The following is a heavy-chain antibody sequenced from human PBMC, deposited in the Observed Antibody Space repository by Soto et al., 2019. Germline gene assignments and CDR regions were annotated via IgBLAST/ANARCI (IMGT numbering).Heavy chain of an antibody. D-gene: IGHD3-9*01. CDR2: IYYSWST. J-gene: IGHJ4*02. Sequence: SETLSLTCTVSCGSISSGDYYWSWIRQPPGKGREWIGYIYYSWSTDYNPSLKSRVTISVDTSKNQFSLKLISVTAADTAVYYCARHNYDILTGSHFDYWGQGTLVTVSS. CDR3: ARHNYDILTGSHFDY. V-gene: IGHV4-61*08. CDR1: CGSISSGDYY.